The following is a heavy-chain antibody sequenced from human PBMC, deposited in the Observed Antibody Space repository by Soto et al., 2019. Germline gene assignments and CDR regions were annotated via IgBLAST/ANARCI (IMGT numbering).Heavy chain of an antibody. V-gene: IGHV4-59*01. CDR3: ARENVVVTAAGMEFYYYGMDV. Sequence: PSETLSLTCTVSGGSISSYYWSWIRQPPGKGLEWIGYIYYSGSTNYNPSLKSRVTISVDTSKNQFSLKLSSVTAADTAVYYCARENVVVTAAGMEFYYYGMDVWGQGTTVTVSS. D-gene: IGHD2-21*02. CDR2: IYYSGST. J-gene: IGHJ6*02. CDR1: GGSISSYY.